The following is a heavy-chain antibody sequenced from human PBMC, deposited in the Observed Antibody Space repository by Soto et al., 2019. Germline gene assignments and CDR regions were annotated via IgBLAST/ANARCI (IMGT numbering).Heavy chain of an antibody. CDR1: GFSFSSHS. J-gene: IGHJ4*02. Sequence: GGSLRLSCAASGFSFSSHSMKCVRQAPGKGLEWVSYISSSGSTIYYADSVKGRFTISRDNAKNSLYVQMNSLRDDDTAVYYCARGRGYCGGTNCYLDYWGQGA. V-gene: IGHV3-48*02. D-gene: IGHD2-21*01. CDR2: ISSSGSTI. CDR3: ARGRGYCGGTNCYLDY.